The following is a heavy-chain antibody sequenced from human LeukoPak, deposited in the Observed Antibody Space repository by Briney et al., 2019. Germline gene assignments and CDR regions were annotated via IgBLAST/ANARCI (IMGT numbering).Heavy chain of an antibody. CDR3: ARNCTADNDVSRRDKWFDP. V-gene: IGHV4-39*07. J-gene: IGHJ5*02. D-gene: IGHD2-8*02. Sequence: PSETLSLTCTVFGDSLSSNWHYWAWIRRPPGKGLEWIGSIYYSGSTHYNPSLKSRVTMSVDTSKNQFSLKLKSVTAADTALYYCARNCTADNDVSRRDKWFDPWGHGTLVTVSS. CDR2: IYYSGST. CDR1: GDSLSSNWHY.